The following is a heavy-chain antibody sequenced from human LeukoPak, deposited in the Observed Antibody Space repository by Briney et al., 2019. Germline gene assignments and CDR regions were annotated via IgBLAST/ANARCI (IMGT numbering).Heavy chain of an antibody. CDR2: IIPIFGTA. CDR1: GGTFSSYA. D-gene: IGHD2-2*01. CDR3: ARKNIVVVPAAMYNWFDP. Sequence: ASVKVSCKASGGTFSSYAISWVRQAPGQGLEWMGGIIPIFGTANYAQKFQGRVTITTDESTSTAYMELSGLRSEDTAVYYCARKNIVVVPAAMYNWFDPWGQGTLVTVSS. J-gene: IGHJ5*02. V-gene: IGHV1-69*05.